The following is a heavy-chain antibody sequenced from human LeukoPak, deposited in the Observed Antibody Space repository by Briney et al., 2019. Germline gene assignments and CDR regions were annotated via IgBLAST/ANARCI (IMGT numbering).Heavy chain of an antibody. V-gene: IGHV1-18*01. Sequence: ASVKVSCKASGYTFTSYGISWVRQAPGQGLEWMGWISAYNGNTNYAQKLQGRVTMTTDTSTSTAYMELRGLRSDDTAVYYCARAISGYDPDAFDIWGQGTMVTVSS. CDR1: GYTFTSYG. J-gene: IGHJ3*02. CDR2: ISAYNGNT. CDR3: ARAISGYDPDAFDI. D-gene: IGHD5-12*01.